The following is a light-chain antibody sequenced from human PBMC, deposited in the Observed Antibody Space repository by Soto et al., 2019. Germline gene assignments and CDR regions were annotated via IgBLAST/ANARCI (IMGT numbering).Light chain of an antibody. CDR3: QQYTEWPPT. J-gene: IGKJ1*01. CDR2: RAS. V-gene: IGKV3D-15*01. CDR1: QSVGGN. Sequence: EIVMTQSPATLSVSPGERVTLSCRASQSVGGNLAWYQQKPGQAPRLLIHRASTRATGIPDSFSGSGSGTEFTLTITSLQSEDSAVYYCQQYTEWPPTFGQGTKVEIK.